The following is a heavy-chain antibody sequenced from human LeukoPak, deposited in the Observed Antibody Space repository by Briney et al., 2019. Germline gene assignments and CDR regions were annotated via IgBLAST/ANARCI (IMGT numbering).Heavy chain of an antibody. CDR3: ARHYFVVPAAIGYFDY. J-gene: IGHJ4*02. Sequence: SQTLSLTCTVSGGSISSGSYYWNWIRQPAGKGLEWIGRIYSSGSTNYNPSLKSRVTISIDTSKNLFSLKLSSVTAADTAVYYCARHYFVVPAAIGYFDYWGQGTLVTVSS. V-gene: IGHV4-61*02. D-gene: IGHD2-2*02. CDR1: GGSISSGSYY. CDR2: IYSSGST.